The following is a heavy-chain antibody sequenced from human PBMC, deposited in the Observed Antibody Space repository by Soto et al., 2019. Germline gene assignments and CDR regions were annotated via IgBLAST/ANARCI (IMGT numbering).Heavy chain of an antibody. CDR1: GGSFSGYY. CDR2: INHSGST. Sequence: QVQLQQWGAGLLKPSETLSLTCAVYGGSFSGYYWSWIRQPPGKGLEWIGEINHSGSTNYNPSLTSRVTISVDTSKNQFSLKLSSVTAADTAVYYCARKGVPRKMRRGHALNNWFDPWGQGTLVTVSS. J-gene: IGHJ5*02. CDR3: ARKGVPRKMRRGHALNNWFDP. D-gene: IGHD2-8*01. V-gene: IGHV4-34*01.